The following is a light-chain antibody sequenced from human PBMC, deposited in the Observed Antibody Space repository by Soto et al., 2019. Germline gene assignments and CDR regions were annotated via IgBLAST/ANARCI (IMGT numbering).Light chain of an antibody. CDR2: GAS. CDR3: QQTYNTPRT. CDR1: QNINTY. V-gene: IGKV1-39*01. Sequence: DILLTQSPSSLSASVGDRVTITCRASQNINTYLHWYQQKPGRAPNLLISGASVLLSGVPSRFVGSGSGTEFTLTVTSLQPDDFATYYCQQTYNTPRTFGQGTNVE. J-gene: IGKJ1*01.